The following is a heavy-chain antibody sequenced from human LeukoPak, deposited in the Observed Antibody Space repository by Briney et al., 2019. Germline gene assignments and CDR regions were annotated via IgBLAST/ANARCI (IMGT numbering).Heavy chain of an antibody. Sequence: PGGSLRLSCAASGFTFSSYWMTWVRQAPGKGLERVANIKGDGSEQQYVDSVKGRFAISRDNTKNSLYLQMNSLRAEDTAVYYCARDFTAFDYWGQGTLVTVSS. CDR3: ARDFTAFDY. CDR1: GFTFSSYW. J-gene: IGHJ4*02. CDR2: IKGDGSEQ. D-gene: IGHD3-16*01. V-gene: IGHV3-7*05.